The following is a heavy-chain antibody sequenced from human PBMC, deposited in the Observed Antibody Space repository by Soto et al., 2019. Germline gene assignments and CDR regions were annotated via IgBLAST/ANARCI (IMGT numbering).Heavy chain of an antibody. J-gene: IGHJ4*02. CDR2: IYYSGSS. D-gene: IGHD5-12*01. CDR1: GGSISSYY. CDR3: ARAEGMDGYNYYYFDY. V-gene: IGHV4-59*01. Sequence: SSETLSLTCTVSGGSISSYYWSCIRQPPWKGLEWIGYIYYSGSSNYNPSLKGRVTISVDTSKNQFSLQLSSVTAADTAVDYCARAEGMDGYNYYYFDYWGQGTRVTVSS.